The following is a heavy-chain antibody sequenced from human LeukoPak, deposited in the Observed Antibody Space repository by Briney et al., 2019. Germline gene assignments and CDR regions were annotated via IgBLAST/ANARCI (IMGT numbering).Heavy chain of an antibody. CDR2: IGTAGDT. CDR1: GFTFSSYD. V-gene: IGHV3-13*01. D-gene: IGHD5-12*01. Sequence: GGSLRLSCAASGFTFSSYDMHWVRQATGKGLEWVSAIGTAGDTYYPGSVKGRFTISRENAKNSLYLQMNSLRAGDTAVYYCARGHVALDAFDIWGQGTMVTASS. CDR3: ARGHVALDAFDI. J-gene: IGHJ3*02.